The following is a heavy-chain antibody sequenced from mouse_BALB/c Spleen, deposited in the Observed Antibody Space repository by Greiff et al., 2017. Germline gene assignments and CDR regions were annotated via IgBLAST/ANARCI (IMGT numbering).Heavy chain of an antibody. D-gene: IGHD1-1*01. Sequence: VQLQQSGPSLVKPSQTLSLTCSVTGDSITSGYWNWIRKFPGNKLEYMGYISYSGSTYYNPSLKSRISITRDTSKNQYYLQLNSVTTEDTATYYCARNYYYGSPFYWYFDVWGAGTTVTVSS. CDR3: ARNYYYGSPFYWYFDV. CDR2: ISYSGST. V-gene: IGHV3-8*02. CDR1: GDSITSGY. J-gene: IGHJ1*01.